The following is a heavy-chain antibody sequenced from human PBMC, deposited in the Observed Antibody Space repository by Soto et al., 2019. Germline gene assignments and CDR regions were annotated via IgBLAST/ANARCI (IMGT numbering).Heavy chain of an antibody. CDR2: INHSGST. J-gene: IGHJ5*02. V-gene: IGHV4-34*01. Sequence: SETLYLTCSVYGGSFSGYYWSWIRQPPGKGLEWIGEINHSGSTNYNPSLKSRVTISVDTSKNQFSLKLSSVTAADTAVYYCARVRRIAARPNWFDPWGQGTLVTVSS. CDR1: GGSFSGYY. D-gene: IGHD6-6*01. CDR3: ARVRRIAARPNWFDP.